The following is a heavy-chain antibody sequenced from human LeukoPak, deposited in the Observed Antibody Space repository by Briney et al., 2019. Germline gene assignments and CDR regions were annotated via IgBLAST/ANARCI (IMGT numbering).Heavy chain of an antibody. J-gene: IGHJ3*02. CDR1: GGSMSSYY. V-gene: IGHV4-59*01. D-gene: IGHD5-18*01. CDR2: IYYSGGT. CDR3: ARETTYSYALKAFDI. Sequence: SETLSLTCTVSGGSMSSYYWSWIRQPPGKGLEWIGHIYYSGGTSYNPSLNSRVSISVDTSKNQFSLKLSSMTAADTAVFYCARETTYSYALKAFDIWGQGTMVTVSS.